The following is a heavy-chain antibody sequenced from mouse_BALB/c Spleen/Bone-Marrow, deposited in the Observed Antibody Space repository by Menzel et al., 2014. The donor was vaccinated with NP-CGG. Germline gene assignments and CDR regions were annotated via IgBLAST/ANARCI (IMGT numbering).Heavy chain of an antibody. CDR3: ARSGTVVGTYYFDY. CDR2: INPYNDNT. Sequence: EVQLQQSGPELVKPGASMKISCKASGYSFTGYTMNWVKQIHGKNLEWIGLINPYNDNTNYNRKFKGKATLIVDKSSSTAYMELLSLTSEDSAVYYCARSGTVVGTYYFDYWGQGTTLTVSS. J-gene: IGHJ2*01. V-gene: IGHV1-18*01. CDR1: GYSFTGYT. D-gene: IGHD1-1*01.